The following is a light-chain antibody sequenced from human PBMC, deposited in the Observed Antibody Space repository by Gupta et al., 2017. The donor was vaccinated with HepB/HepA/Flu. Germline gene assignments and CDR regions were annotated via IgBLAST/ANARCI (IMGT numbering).Light chain of an antibody. Sequence: EIVLTQSPATLSLSPGERATLSCRASQYFSNYLAWYQQKPGQAPRILIYDASNRATGIPARFSGSGSGTDFTLTISSLEPEDFAIYYCQQRSSWPTFGQGTKVEIK. V-gene: IGKV3-11*01. J-gene: IGKJ1*01. CDR2: DAS. CDR3: QQRSSWPT. CDR1: QYFSNY.